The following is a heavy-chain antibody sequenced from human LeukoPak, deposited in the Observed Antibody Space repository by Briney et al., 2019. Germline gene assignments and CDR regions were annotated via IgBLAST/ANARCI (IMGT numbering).Heavy chain of an antibody. CDR1: GDSISTGGYY. D-gene: IGHD5-18*01. CDR2: IYYTGST. Sequence: SETLSLTCTVSGDSISTGGYYWSWIRQNPGKGLEWIGYIYYTGSTYYNPSLKSRVTISVDTSKNQFSLKLTSVTAADTAVYYCARGSGYLIDYWGQGTLVTVSS. V-gene: IGHV4-31*03. J-gene: IGHJ4*02. CDR3: ARGSGYLIDY.